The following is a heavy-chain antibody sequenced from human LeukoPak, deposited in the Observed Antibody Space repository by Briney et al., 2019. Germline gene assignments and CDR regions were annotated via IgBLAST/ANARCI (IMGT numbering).Heavy chain of an antibody. Sequence: GGSLRLSCAASGFTFSSYWMTWARQAPGKGLEWVANIKQDGSEKYYVDSVKGRFTISRDNAKNSLYLQMNGLRAEDTAVYYCARDKRGWGDYYFDYWGQGTLVTVSS. CDR1: GFTFSSYW. CDR2: IKQDGSEK. J-gene: IGHJ4*02. D-gene: IGHD3-10*01. CDR3: ARDKRGWGDYYFDY. V-gene: IGHV3-7*01.